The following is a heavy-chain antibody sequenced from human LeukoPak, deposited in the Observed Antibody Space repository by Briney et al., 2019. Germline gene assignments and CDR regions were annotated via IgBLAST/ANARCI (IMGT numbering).Heavy chain of an antibody. D-gene: IGHD3-16*01. Sequence: GGSLRLSCAASGFTFSSYDIHWVRQAPGQGLVWVSRIKYDGSSTNYADSVKGRFTVSRDNAKNTLYLQMNTLRAEDTAVYYCTRRGAASDAFDIWGQGTMVTVSS. J-gene: IGHJ3*02. CDR3: TRRGAASDAFDI. CDR1: GFTFSSYD. V-gene: IGHV3-74*01. CDR2: IKYDGSST.